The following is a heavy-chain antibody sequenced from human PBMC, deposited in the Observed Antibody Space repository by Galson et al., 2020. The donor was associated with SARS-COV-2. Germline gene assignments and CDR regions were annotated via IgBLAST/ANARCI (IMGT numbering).Heavy chain of an antibody. V-gene: IGHV4-34*01. D-gene: IGHD6-13*01. CDR1: GGTFSGYY. CDR3: ARGRYPRADGILLWMYRIASSGVFDS. CDR2: INDGGRT. J-gene: IGHJ4*02. Sequence: SQTLSLTCAVYGGTFSGYYWNWTRQSPEKGLEWLGAINDGGRTNYNPSLESREGISVDTSKQPFSLKLSSLTAADTAVYHCARGRYPRADGILLWMYRIASSGVFDSWSQGTRVTVSS.